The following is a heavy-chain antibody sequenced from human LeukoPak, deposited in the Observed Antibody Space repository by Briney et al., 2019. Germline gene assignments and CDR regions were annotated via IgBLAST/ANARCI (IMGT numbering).Heavy chain of an antibody. CDR1: GFTFSSYA. CDR3: AKVLRFKYSSSWYGDY. V-gene: IGHV3-23*01. Sequence: PGGSLRLSCAASGFTFSSYAMSWVRQAPGKGLEWVSAISGSGGSTYYADSVKGRFTISRDNSKNTLYLQMNSLRAEDTAVYYCAKVLRFKYSSSWYGDYWGQGTLVTVSS. J-gene: IGHJ4*02. D-gene: IGHD6-13*01. CDR2: ISGSGGST.